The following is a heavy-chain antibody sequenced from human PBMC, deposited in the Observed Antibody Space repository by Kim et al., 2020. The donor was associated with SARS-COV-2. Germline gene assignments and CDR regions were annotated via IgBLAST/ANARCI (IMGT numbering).Heavy chain of an antibody. J-gene: IGHJ5*02. CDR3: ARHVGSSSWFDP. V-gene: IGHV4-39*01. D-gene: IGHD6-6*01. Sequence: YHNPSLRSRVTMSVDTSKNQFSLMLGSVTAADTAVYYCARHVGSSSWFDPWGQGTLVIVSS.